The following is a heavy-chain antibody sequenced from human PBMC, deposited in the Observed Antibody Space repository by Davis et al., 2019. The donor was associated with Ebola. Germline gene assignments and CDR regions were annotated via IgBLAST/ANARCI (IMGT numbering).Heavy chain of an antibody. Sequence: GESLKISCLASGFTFSSYAMPWFRQAPGKVLQYLAGITSTGGNTYHAESVKGRFTISRDNSKNTLYLQMSSLRAEDTAVYYCAKSGLSFGVVKYHYGMDVWGKGTTVTVSS. CDR1: GFTFSSYA. J-gene: IGHJ6*04. CDR3: AKSGLSFGVVKYHYGMDV. V-gene: IGHV3-64D*06. CDR2: ITSTGGNT. D-gene: IGHD3-3*01.